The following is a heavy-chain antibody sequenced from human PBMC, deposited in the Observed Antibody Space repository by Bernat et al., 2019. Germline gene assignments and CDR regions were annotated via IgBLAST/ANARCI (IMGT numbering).Heavy chain of an antibody. V-gene: IGHV3-11*05. CDR1: GFTFSDYY. Sequence: QVQLVESGGGLVKPGGSLRLSCAASGFTFSDYYMSWIRQAPGQVLDWVSYISSSSSYTNYADSVKGRFTISRDSAKNSLYLQMNSLRAADTAVYYCARGTSTSAPYMDVWGKGTTVTVSS. CDR3: ARGTSTSAPYMDV. CDR2: ISSSSSYT. J-gene: IGHJ6*03. D-gene: IGHD1-14*01.